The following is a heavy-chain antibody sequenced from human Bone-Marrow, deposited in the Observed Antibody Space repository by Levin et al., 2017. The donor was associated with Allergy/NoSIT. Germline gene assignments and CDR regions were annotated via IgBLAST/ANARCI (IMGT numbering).Heavy chain of an antibody. V-gene: IGHV5-51*01. CDR2: IYPGDSDT. J-gene: IGHJ4*02. CDR3: ARQEASGFFDS. CDR1: GYSFTTYW. D-gene: IGHD3-22*01. Sequence: GESLKISCQGSGYSFTTYWIGWVRQMPGQGLEWMGIIYPGDSDTRYSPSFQGQVTMSADKSISTAYLQLSRLKASDTGMYYCARQEASGFFDSWGQGTLVTVSS.